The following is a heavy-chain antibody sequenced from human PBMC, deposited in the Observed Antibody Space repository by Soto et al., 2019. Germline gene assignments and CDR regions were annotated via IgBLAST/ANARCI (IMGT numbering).Heavy chain of an antibody. CDR2: ISYDGSNT. Sequence: QVQLVESGGGVVQPGRSLRLSCAASGFTFSNYGMHWVRQAPGKGLGWVAVISYDGSNTYYADSVKGRVTISRDNSKNKTYLQMNILRAAGTAVYSCAEEPARAVTLAYYYYGMDMWGQGTTVTVSS. CDR3: AEEPARAVTLAYYYYGMDM. CDR1: GFTFSNYG. V-gene: IGHV3-30*18. J-gene: IGHJ6*02. D-gene: IGHD2-21*02.